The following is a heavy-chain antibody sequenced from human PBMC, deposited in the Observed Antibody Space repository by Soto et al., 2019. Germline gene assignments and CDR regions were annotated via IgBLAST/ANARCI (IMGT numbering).Heavy chain of an antibody. CDR1: GFTFSSYG. CDR2: ISYDGSLK. V-gene: IGHV3-30*18. D-gene: IGHD3-10*01. CDR3: AKDFKVSGSYYGSLNYYYGMDV. Sequence: LRLSCAASGFTFSSYGMHWVRQAPGKGLEWVAIISYDGSLKYYADSVKGRFTISRDNSKSALYLQMNSLRPEDTAVYYRAKDFKVSGSYYGSLNYYYGMDVWGQGTTVTVSS. J-gene: IGHJ6*02.